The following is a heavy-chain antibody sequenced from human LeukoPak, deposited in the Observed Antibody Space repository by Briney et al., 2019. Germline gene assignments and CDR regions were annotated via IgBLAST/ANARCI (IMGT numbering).Heavy chain of an antibody. CDR3: AKDAVYDSSGYYSRYYYYMDV. J-gene: IGHJ6*03. D-gene: IGHD3-22*01. CDR2: ISWNSGSI. V-gene: IGHV3-9*01. Sequence: GRSLRLSCAASGSTFDVYAMHWVRQAPGKGLEWVSGISWNSGSIGYADSVKGRFTISRDNAKNSLYLQMNSLRAEDTALYYCAKDAVYDSSGYYSRYYYYMDVWGKGTTVTVSS. CDR1: GSTFDVYA.